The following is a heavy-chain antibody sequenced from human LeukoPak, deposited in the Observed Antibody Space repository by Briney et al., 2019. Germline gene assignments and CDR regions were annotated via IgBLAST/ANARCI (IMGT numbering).Heavy chain of an antibody. D-gene: IGHD3-22*01. J-gene: IGHJ5*02. CDR3: ARDGGSGYNWFDP. CDR2: ISYDGSNK. V-gene: IGHV3-30-3*01. CDR1: GFTFSSYA. Sequence: GRSLRLSCVASGFTFSSYAMHWVRQAPGKGLEWVAVISYDGSNKYYADSVKGRFTISRDNSKNTLYLQMNSLRAEDTAVYYCARDGGSGYNWFDPWGQGTLVTVSS.